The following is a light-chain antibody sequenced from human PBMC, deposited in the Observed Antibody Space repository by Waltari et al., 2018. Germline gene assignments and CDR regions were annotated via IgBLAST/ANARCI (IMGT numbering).Light chain of an antibody. CDR3: QQYDSIVLT. J-gene: IGKJ4*01. CDR2: GAS. Sequence: EIVLTQSPATLSLSPGERATLSCRASQSVSNNFLDWYQQKPGQAPRLLIYGASSRATGIPDRFSGSGSGTDFTLTISRLEPEDFAVYYCQQYDSIVLTFGGGTKV. V-gene: IGKV3-20*01. CDR1: QSVSNNF.